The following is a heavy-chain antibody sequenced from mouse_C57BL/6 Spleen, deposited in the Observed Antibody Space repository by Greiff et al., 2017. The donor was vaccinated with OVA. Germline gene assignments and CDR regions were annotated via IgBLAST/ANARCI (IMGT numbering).Heavy chain of an antibody. CDR3: ARSGGYDYDFAMDY. D-gene: IGHD2-4*01. CDR2: INPNNGGT. CDR1: GYTFTDYY. Sequence: VQLQQSGPELVKPGASVKISCKASGYTFTDYYMNWVKQSHGKSLEWIGDINPNNGGTSYNQKFKGKATLTVDKSSSTAYMELRSLTSEDSAVYYCARSGGYDYDFAMDYWGQGTSVTVSS. J-gene: IGHJ4*01. V-gene: IGHV1-26*01.